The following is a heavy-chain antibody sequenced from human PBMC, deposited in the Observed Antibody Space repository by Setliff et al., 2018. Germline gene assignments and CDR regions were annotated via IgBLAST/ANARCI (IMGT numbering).Heavy chain of an antibody. Sequence: GGSLRLSCAASGFTFNTFWMTWVRQAPGKGLEWVANIDPDGIGKYYIDSVKGRFTISRDNAKNSLYLQMDSLGAEDTAVYYCARASKGLYCGSDCFYTFDSWGPGTLVTVSS. V-gene: IGHV3-7*01. CDR3: ARASKGLYCGSDCFYTFDS. D-gene: IGHD2-21*02. CDR1: GFTFNTFW. J-gene: IGHJ4*02. CDR2: IDPDGIGK.